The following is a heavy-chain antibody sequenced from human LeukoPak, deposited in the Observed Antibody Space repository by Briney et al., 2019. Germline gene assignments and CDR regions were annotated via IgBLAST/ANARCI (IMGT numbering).Heavy chain of an antibody. V-gene: IGHV3-9*01. CDR3: AKVNARIAAAEYGVWYFDL. J-gene: IGHJ2*01. D-gene: IGHD6-13*01. CDR1: GLTFADYA. Sequence: PGGSLRLSGAAPGLTFADYAMHWVRQAPGKGLEWVSGISWNSGSIGYADSVKGRFTISRDNAKNSMYLQMNSRRAEDTALYYCAKVNARIAAAEYGVWYFDLWGRGTLVTVSS. CDR2: ISWNSGSI.